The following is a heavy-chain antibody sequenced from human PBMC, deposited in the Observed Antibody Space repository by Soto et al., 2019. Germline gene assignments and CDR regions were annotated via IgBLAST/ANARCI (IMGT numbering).Heavy chain of an antibody. D-gene: IGHD3-22*01. CDR3: ARPYYEQSESTPEGDY. J-gene: IGHJ4*02. CDR1: GFTFSDYY. CDR2: ISSSGSTI. V-gene: IGHV3-11*01. Sequence: QVQLVESGGGLVKPGGPLRLSCAASGFTFSDYYMSWIRQAPGKGLEWVSYISSSGSTIYYADSVKGRFTISRDNAKNSLYLQMNSLRAEDTAVYYCARPYYEQSESTPEGDYWGQGTLVAVSS.